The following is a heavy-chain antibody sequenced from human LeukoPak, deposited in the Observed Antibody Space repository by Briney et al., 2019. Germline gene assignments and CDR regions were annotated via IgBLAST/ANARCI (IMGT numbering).Heavy chain of an antibody. CDR1: GGSISSGSYY. J-gene: IGHJ4*02. CDR2: IYTSGST. V-gene: IGHV4-61*02. Sequence: PSETLSLTCTVSGGSISSGSYYWSWIRQPAGKGLEWIGRIYTSGSTNYNPSLKSRVTISVDTSKNQFSLKLSSVTAADTAVYYCARGIAAAVNYFDYWGQGTLVTVSS. CDR3: ARGIAAAVNYFDY. D-gene: IGHD6-13*01.